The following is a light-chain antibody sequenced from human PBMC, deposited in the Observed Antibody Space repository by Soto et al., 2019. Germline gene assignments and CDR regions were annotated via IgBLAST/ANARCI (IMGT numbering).Light chain of an antibody. J-gene: IGKJ3*01. Sequence: EIVLTQSPATLSVSPGEWATLSCRASQSVSSSLVWYQQKPGQPPRLLIYDASNRATAIPARFSGSGSGTDFSLTISSLEPDDFAVYYCQQRNTWPFTFGPGTKVDIK. CDR3: QQRNTWPFT. CDR1: QSVSSS. V-gene: IGKV3-11*01. CDR2: DAS.